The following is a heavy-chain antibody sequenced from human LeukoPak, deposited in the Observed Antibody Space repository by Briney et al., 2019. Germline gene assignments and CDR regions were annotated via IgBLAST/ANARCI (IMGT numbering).Heavy chain of an antibody. CDR1: GFTFSNAW. CDR2: IKSKTDGGTT. Sequence: GGSLRLSCAASGFTFSNAWMSWVRQAPGKGLEWVGRIKSKTDGGTTDYAAPVKGRFTISRDDSKNMLYLEMNNLKIEDTAVYYCTTVTMVRDYDYWGQGTLVTVSS. J-gene: IGHJ4*02. D-gene: IGHD3-10*01. V-gene: IGHV3-15*01. CDR3: TTVTMVRDYDY.